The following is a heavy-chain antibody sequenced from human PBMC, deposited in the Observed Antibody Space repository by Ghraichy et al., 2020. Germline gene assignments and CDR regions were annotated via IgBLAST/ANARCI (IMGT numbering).Heavy chain of an antibody. V-gene: IGHV4-61*01. CDR1: GVSVSSDSYY. J-gene: IGHJ6*04. CDR2: IYYSGIV. Sequence: SETLSLTCAVSGVSVSSDSYYWSWIRQPPGKGLEWIGYIYYSGIVNSNPSLKSRLTISINTSKNQFSLKLSSVTAADTAVYFCARQCSSTSCPMDVWGKGTTVTVSS. CDR3: ARQCSSTSCPMDV. D-gene: IGHD2-2*01.